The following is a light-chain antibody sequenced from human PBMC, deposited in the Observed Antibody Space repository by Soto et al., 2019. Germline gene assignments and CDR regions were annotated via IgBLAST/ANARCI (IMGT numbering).Light chain of an antibody. V-gene: IGKV1-39*01. Sequence: DIQMTQSPSSLSASVGDRVTITCRASQTTSTYLNWYQQKPGKAPNLLIYGASNLRSGVPSRFSGSGSGTDFTLTVSSLQPEDFATYYCQQSYRTPQMFGQGTKVDIK. J-gene: IGKJ1*01. CDR2: GAS. CDR1: QTTSTY. CDR3: QQSYRTPQM.